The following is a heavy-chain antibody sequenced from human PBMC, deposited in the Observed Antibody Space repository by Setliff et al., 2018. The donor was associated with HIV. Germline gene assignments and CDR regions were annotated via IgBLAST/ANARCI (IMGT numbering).Heavy chain of an antibody. Sequence: TLSLTCTVSGGSISSDDHYWSWIRQPPGKGLEWIGYIYHTGATYYKSSLESRLTISVDTSKNQFSLKLNSVIAADTAVYFCARMSISASVYFDYWGQGSQVTVSS. CDR1: GGSISSDDHY. D-gene: IGHD6-25*01. CDR3: ARMSISASVYFDY. CDR2: IYHTGAT. V-gene: IGHV4-30-4*01. J-gene: IGHJ4*02.